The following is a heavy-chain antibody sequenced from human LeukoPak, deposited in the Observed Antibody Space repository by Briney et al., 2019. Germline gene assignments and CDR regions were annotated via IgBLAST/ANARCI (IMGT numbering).Heavy chain of an antibody. V-gene: IGHV1-69*13. J-gene: IGHJ6*03. CDR3: ARDAGESPAHYYYYYMDV. CDR1: GGTFSSYA. CDR2: IIPIFGTA. D-gene: IGHD3-10*01. Sequence: PQASVKVSCKASGGTFSSYAISWVRQAPGQGLEWMGGIIPIFGTASYAQKFQGRVTITADESTSTAYMELSSLRSEDTAVYYCARDAGESPAHYYYYYMDVWGKGTTVTISS.